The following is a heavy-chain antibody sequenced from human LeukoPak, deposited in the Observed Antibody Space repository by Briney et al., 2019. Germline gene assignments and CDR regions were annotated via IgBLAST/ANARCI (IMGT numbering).Heavy chain of an antibody. V-gene: IGHV1-69*06. J-gene: IGHJ4*02. CDR2: IIPIFGTA. CDR3: ARTAAAGTRGYFDY. CDR1: GGTFSSYA. D-gene: IGHD6-13*01. Sequence: SVKVSCKASGGTFSSYAISWVRQAPGQGLEWMGGIIPIFGTANYAQKFQGRVTITADKSTSTAYMELSSLRSEDTAVYYCARTAAAGTRGYFDYWGQGTLVTVSS.